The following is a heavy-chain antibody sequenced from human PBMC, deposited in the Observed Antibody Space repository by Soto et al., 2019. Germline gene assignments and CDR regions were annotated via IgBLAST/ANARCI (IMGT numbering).Heavy chain of an antibody. Sequence: SETLSLTCAVSGGSISSSNWWSWIRQPPGKGLESIGDINYSGNTNSNPSLKSRVTISVDTSKNQFSLKLSSVTAADTAVYYCARSDSNYAPFDYWGQGTLVTVSS. CDR1: GGSISSSNW. CDR2: INYSGNT. J-gene: IGHJ4*02. CDR3: ARSDSNYAPFDY. V-gene: IGHV4-59*08. D-gene: IGHD4-4*01.